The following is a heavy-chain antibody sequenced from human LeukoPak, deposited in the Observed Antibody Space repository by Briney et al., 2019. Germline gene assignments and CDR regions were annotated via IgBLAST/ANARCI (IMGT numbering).Heavy chain of an antibody. J-gene: IGHJ3*02. V-gene: IGHV1-8*01. Sequence: ASVKVSCKASEYTFTSYDINWVRQATGQGLEWMGWMNPNSGNTGYAQKFQGRVTMTRNTSISTAYMELSSLRSEDTTVYYSAGMIVVARGAFDIWGQGTMVTVSS. CDR3: AGMIVVARGAFDI. D-gene: IGHD3-22*01. CDR1: EYTFTSYD. CDR2: MNPNSGNT.